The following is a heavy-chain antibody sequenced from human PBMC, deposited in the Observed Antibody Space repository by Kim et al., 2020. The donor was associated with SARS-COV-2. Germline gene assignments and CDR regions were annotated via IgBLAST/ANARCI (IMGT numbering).Heavy chain of an antibody. J-gene: IGHJ6*04. D-gene: IGHD3-3*01. Sequence: SETLSLTCAVYGGSFSGYYWSWIRQPPGKGLEWIGEINHSGSTNYNPSLKSRVTISVDTSKNQFSLKLSSVTAADTAVYYCAREDFWSGYKYPRVAAWGKGTTVTVSS. CDR3: AREDFWSGYKYPRVAA. V-gene: IGHV4-34*01. CDR1: GGSFSGYY. CDR2: INHSGST.